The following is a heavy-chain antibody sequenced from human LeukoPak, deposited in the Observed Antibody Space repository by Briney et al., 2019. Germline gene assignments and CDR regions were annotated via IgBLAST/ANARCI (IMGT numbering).Heavy chain of an antibody. Sequence: GGSLRLSCAASGFTFSSHGMTWVRQAPGKGLEWVSYISSSSYIYYADSVKGRFTISRDDAKNSLSLQMNSLRAEDTAVYYCARSGIKMVRGVIIKSPYHMDVWGKGTTVTVSS. CDR3: ARSGIKMVRGVIIKSPYHMDV. CDR1: GFTFSSHG. V-gene: IGHV3-21*05. J-gene: IGHJ6*03. CDR2: ISSSSYI. D-gene: IGHD3-10*01.